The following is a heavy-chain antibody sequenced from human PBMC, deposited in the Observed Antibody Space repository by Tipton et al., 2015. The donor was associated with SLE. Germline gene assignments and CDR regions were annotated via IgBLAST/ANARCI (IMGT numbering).Heavy chain of an antibody. V-gene: IGHV4-59*08. D-gene: IGHD3-22*01. CDR3: ATLTDRSGYPKYYFDY. CDR1: GGSTRGYY. CDR2: IFHSGST. J-gene: IGHJ4*02. Sequence: PGLVKPSETLSLTCTVSGGSTRGYYWSWIRQPPGKGLEWIGYIFHSGSTNYNPSLKSRVTISVDTSKNQFSLNLSSVTAADTAVYYCATLTDRSGYPKYYFDYWGQGSLVTVSS.